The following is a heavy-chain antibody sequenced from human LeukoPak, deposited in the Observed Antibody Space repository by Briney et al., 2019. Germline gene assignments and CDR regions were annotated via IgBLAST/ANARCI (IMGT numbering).Heavy chain of an antibody. CDR2: ILFDGSKK. CDR1: GFTFSHQG. Sequence: GGSLRLSRAASGFTFSHQGMHWVRQAPGKGLEWEAFILFDGSKKYFVDSVKVRFTISRDNSNNAVSLQMNNLRTEDTAMYYCARAVDKGTGYYMDFWGRGTLVTVSS. V-gene: IGHV3-30*02. J-gene: IGHJ4*02. CDR3: ARAVDKGTGYYMDF. D-gene: IGHD3-22*01.